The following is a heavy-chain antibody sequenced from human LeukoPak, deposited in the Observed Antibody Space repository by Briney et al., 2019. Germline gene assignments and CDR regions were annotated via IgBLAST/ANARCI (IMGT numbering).Heavy chain of an antibody. CDR2: IYYSGST. Sequence: SETLSLTCTVSGGSISSSSYYWGWIRQPPGKGLGWIGSIYYSGSTYYNPSLKSRVTISVDTSKNQFSLKLSSVTAADTAVYYCARGGLRYSIYWGQGTLVTVSS. CDR1: GGSISSSSYY. V-gene: IGHV4-39*01. J-gene: IGHJ4*02. D-gene: IGHD6-13*01. CDR3: ARGGLRYSIY.